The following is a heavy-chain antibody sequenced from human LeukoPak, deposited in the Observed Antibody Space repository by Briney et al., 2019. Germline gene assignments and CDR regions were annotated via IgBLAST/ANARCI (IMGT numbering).Heavy chain of an antibody. J-gene: IGHJ4*02. Sequence: SETLSLTCTVSGGSISSYYWSWIRQPPGKGLEWIGYIYYSGSTNYNPSLKSRVTISVDTSKNQFSLKLSSVTAADTAVYYCARVSGGNYDSSGYYQDYWGQGTLVTVSS. D-gene: IGHD3-22*01. CDR1: GGSISSYY. CDR3: ARVSGGNYDSSGYYQDY. CDR2: IYYSGST. V-gene: IGHV4-59*12.